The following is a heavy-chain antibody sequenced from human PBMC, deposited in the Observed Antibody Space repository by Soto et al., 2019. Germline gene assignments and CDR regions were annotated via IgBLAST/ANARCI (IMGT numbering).Heavy chain of an antibody. J-gene: IGHJ4*02. CDR1: GFTFSSYS. V-gene: IGHV3-21*01. CDR3: ARDQPEYNYGYGLGY. CDR2: ISSSSSYI. D-gene: IGHD5-18*01. Sequence: PGGSLRLSCAASGFTFSSYSMNWVRQAPGKGLEWVSSISSSSSYIYYADSVKGRFTISRDNAKNPLYLQMNSLRAEDTAVYYCARDQPEYNYGYGLGYWGQGTLVTVSS.